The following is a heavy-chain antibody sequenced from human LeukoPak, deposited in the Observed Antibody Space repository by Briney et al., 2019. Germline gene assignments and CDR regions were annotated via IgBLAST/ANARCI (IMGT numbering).Heavy chain of an antibody. CDR1: GGSISSSSNY. V-gene: IGHV4-39*01. D-gene: IGHD2-2*01. Sequence: SETLSLTCTVSGGSISSSSNYWGWIRQPPGKGLEWIGNIYYSGSTYYNPSLKSRVTISVDTSKNQFSLKLSSVTAADTAVYYCALLVVPAAVDYWGQGTLVTVSS. J-gene: IGHJ4*02. CDR2: IYYSGST. CDR3: ALLVVPAAVDY.